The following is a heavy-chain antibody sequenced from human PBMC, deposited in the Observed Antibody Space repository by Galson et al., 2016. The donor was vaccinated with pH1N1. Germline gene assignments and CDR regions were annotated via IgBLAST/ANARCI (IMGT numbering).Heavy chain of an antibody. Sequence: SVKVSCKASGYTFTTYDINWVRQAPGQGLEWGGWMNPKSGTTGYAQKFQGRVTMTRSISINTVYMELNSLSSEGTAVYYCARVDSSKWQRGWLDPWGQGTLVTVSS. J-gene: IGHJ5*02. V-gene: IGHV1-8*01. CDR1: GYTFTTYD. CDR3: ARVDSSKWQRGWLDP. CDR2: MNPKSGTT. D-gene: IGHD6-13*01.